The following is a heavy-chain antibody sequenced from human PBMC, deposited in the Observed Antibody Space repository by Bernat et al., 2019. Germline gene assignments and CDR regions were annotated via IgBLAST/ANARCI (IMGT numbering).Heavy chain of an antibody. CDR3: VRGFNSFDV. D-gene: IGHD5-24*01. J-gene: IGHJ3*01. CDR1: GFIFSDHY. Sequence: EVQLVESGGGMVQPGGSLRLSCAVSGFIFSDHYMDWVRQAPGRGLEWVGRSRSKAKSYTTEYAASVRGRFTVSRDDSRNSFYLQMNSLKTDDTAGYYCVRGFNSFDVWGQGTMVTVSS. CDR2: SRSKAKSYTT. V-gene: IGHV3-72*01.